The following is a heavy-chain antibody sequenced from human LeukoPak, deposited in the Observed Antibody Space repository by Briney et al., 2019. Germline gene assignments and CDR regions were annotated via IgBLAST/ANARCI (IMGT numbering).Heavy chain of an antibody. D-gene: IGHD4-17*01. CDR1: GGSISSSSYY. J-gene: IGHJ4*02. Sequence: SETLSLTCTVSGGSISSSSYYWGWIRQPPGKGLEWIGSIYYSGSTYYNPSLKSRVTISVDTSKNQFSLKLSSVTAADTAVYYCARDLRTYGDGIDYWGQGTLVTVSS. V-gene: IGHV4-39*07. CDR2: IYYSGST. CDR3: ARDLRTYGDGIDY.